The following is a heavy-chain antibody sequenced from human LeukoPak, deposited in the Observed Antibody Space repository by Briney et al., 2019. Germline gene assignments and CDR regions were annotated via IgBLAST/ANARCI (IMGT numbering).Heavy chain of an antibody. V-gene: IGHV4-59*01. Sequence: SETLSLTCTVSGGSISSYYWSWIRQPPGKGLEWIGYIYYSGSTNYNPSLKSRVTISVDTSKNQFSLKLSSVTAADTAVYYCARSYDSSGYCYEYYFDYWGQGTLVTVSS. CDR3: ARSYDSSGYCYEYYFDY. D-gene: IGHD3-22*01. J-gene: IGHJ4*02. CDR2: IYYSGST. CDR1: GGSISSYY.